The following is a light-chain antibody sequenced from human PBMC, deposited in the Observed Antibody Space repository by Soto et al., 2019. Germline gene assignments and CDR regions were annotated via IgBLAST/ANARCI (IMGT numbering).Light chain of an antibody. CDR1: QSGLYSSNNKNY. Sequence: DIVMTQSPDSLAVSLGERATINGKSSQSGLYSSNNKNYLAWYQQKPGKAPNLLIYKASSLESGVPSRFSGSGSGTEFTLTISSLQPDDFATYYCQQYNSYSSFGQGTKVDIK. CDR3: QQYNSYSS. CDR2: KAS. V-gene: IGKV4-1*01. J-gene: IGKJ1*01.